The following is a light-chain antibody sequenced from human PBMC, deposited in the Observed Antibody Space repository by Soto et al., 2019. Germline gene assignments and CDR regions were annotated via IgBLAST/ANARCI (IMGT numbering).Light chain of an antibody. CDR2: SSI. CDR1: SSNIGSNT. Sequence: QSVLTQPPSASGTAGQRVTISCSGSSSNIGSNTVNWYQQFPGTAPKLLIYSSILRPSGVPDRFSGSKSGTSASLAISGLQSEDEADYYCCSYAGSYTFYVFGTGTKLTVL. V-gene: IGLV1-44*01. CDR3: CSYAGSYTFYV. J-gene: IGLJ1*01.